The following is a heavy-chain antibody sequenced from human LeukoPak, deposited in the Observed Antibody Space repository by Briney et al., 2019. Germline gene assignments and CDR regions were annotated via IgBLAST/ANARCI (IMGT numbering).Heavy chain of an antibody. CDR2: IYYSGST. Sequence: SETLSLTCTVSGGSISSSSYYWGWIRQPPGKGLEWIGSIYYSGSTYYNPSLKSRVTISVDTSKNQFSLKLSSVTAADTAVYYCAGDGGSGSTLPWLWGQGTLVTVSS. J-gene: IGHJ4*02. V-gene: IGHV4-39*07. CDR3: AGDGGSGSTLPWL. D-gene: IGHD3-22*01. CDR1: GGSISSSSYY.